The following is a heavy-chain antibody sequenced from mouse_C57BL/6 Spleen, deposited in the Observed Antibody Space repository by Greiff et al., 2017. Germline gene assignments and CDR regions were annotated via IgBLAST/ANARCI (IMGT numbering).Heavy chain of an antibody. CDR2: ISSGGSYT. V-gene: IGHV5-6*01. J-gene: IGHJ1*03. CDR1: GFTFSSYG. CDR3: ARGDDYYGSSPTRSFDV. Sequence: EVQRVESGGDLVKPGGSLKLSCAASGFTFSSYGMSWVRQTPDKRLEWVATISSGGSYTYYPDSVKGRFTISRDNAKNTLYLQMSSLKSEDTAMYYCARGDDYYGSSPTRSFDVWGTGTTVTVSS. D-gene: IGHD1-1*01.